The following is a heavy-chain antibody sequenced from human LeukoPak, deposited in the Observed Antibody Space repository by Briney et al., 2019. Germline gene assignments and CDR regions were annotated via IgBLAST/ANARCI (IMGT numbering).Heavy chain of an antibody. CDR3: ARGRKFKVVVPAAIQEDPFDY. D-gene: IGHD2-2*01. CDR2: INTDGSST. Sequence: GGSLRLSCAASGFTFSSYWMHWVRQAPGKGLVWVSRINTDGSSTSYADSVKGRFTISRDNAKNTLYLQMNSLRAEDTAVYYCARGRKFKVVVPAAIQEDPFDYWGQGTLVTVSS. J-gene: IGHJ4*02. V-gene: IGHV3-74*01. CDR1: GFTFSSYW.